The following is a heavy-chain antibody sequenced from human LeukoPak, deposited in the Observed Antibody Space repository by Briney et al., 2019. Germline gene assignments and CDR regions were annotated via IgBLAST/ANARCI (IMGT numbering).Heavy chain of an antibody. D-gene: IGHD3-10*01. CDR2: IYSGGST. J-gene: IGHJ4*02. CDR1: EFSVGSNY. CDR3: ARGNYGSGSLFDY. V-gene: IGHV3-66*01. Sequence: GGSLRLSCAASEFSVGSNYMTWVRQAPGKGLEWVSLIYSGGSTYYADSVKGRFTISRDNAKNSLYLQMNSLRAEDTAVYYCARGNYGSGSLFDYWGQGTLVTVSS.